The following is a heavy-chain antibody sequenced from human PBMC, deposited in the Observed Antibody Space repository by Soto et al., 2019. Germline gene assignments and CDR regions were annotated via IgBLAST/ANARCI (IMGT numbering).Heavy chain of an antibody. D-gene: IGHD3-10*01. Sequence: GESRKISCKGSGYSFTNYWIVWVRQMPGKGLEWMGIIYPGDSDTRYSPSFQGQVTISADKSISTAYLQWRSLRASDTAMYYCARPRSGSYRLDYYGMDVWGQGTTVTVSS. CDR2: IYPGDSDT. V-gene: IGHV5-51*01. CDR1: GYSFTNYW. CDR3: ARPRSGSYRLDYYGMDV. J-gene: IGHJ6*02.